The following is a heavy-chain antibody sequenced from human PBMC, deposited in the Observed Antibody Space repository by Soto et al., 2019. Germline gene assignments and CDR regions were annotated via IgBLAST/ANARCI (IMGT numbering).Heavy chain of an antibody. Sequence: GSLRLSCAASGFTFSSYWMSWVRQAPGKGLEWVANIKQDGSEKYYVDSVKGRFTVSRDNAKNSLYLQMNSLRAEDTAVYYCARDHSGWRTHNWYFDLWGRGPLVTV. CDR2: IKQDGSEK. CDR3: ARDHSGWRTHNWYFDL. CDR1: GFTFSSYW. J-gene: IGHJ2*01. D-gene: IGHD6-19*01. V-gene: IGHV3-7*01.